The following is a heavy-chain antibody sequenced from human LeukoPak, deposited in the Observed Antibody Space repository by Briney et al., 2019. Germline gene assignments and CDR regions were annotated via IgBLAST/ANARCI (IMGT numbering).Heavy chain of an antibody. CDR2: IATAGDT. J-gene: IGHJ3*02. CDR3: TRGGRDGFDI. V-gene: IGHV3-13*01. D-gene: IGHD2-15*01. Sequence: GGSLRLSCAASGFTFSSYDMHWVRQPTGKGLEWVSAIATAGDTFYSGSVKGRFTISRENVKNSLYLQMNSLRVGGTALYFCTRGGRDGFDIWGQGTLVTVSS. CDR1: GFTFSSYD.